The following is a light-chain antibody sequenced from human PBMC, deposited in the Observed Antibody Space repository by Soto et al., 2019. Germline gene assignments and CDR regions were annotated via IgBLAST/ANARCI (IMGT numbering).Light chain of an antibody. CDR3: QQYSAYPYT. Sequence: DIQMTQFPSTLSASVGDRVTITCRASQSIRSWLAWYQQKPGKAPKLLIYDGSSLQSGVPSGFSGSGYGTEFPLTINSLQPDDFATYYCQQYSAYPYTFGQGTKVETK. J-gene: IGKJ2*01. CDR1: QSIRSW. V-gene: IGKV1-5*01. CDR2: DGS.